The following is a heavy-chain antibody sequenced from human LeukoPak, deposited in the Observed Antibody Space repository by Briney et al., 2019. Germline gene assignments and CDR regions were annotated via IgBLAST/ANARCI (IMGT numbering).Heavy chain of an antibody. V-gene: IGHV4-30-4*08. CDR3: ARGLLGWFDP. D-gene: IGHD2/OR15-2a*01. J-gene: IGHJ5*02. CDR2: IYYSGST. CDR1: GGSISSGDYY. Sequence: SQTLSLACTVSGGSISSGDYYWSWIRQPPGKGLEWIGYIYYSGSTYYNPSLKSRVTITVDTSKNQFSLKLSSVTAADTAVYYCARGLLGWFDPWGQGTLVTVSS.